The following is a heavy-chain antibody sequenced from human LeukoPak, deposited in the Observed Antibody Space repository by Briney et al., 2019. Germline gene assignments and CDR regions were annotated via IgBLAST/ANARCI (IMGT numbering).Heavy chain of an antibody. CDR1: GFTFSSYG. V-gene: IGHV3-23*01. J-gene: IGHJ4*02. CDR3: AKEATDYDILTGSLVY. Sequence: PGGSLRLSCAASGFTFSSYGMSWVRQAPGKGLEWVSAISGSGGSTYYADSVKGRFTISRDNSKNTLYLQMNSLRAEDTAVYYCAKEATDYDILTGSLVYWGQGTLVTVSS. D-gene: IGHD3-9*01. CDR2: ISGSGGST.